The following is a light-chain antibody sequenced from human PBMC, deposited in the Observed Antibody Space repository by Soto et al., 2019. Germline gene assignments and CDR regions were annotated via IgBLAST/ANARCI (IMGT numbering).Light chain of an antibody. J-gene: IGKJ5*01. CDR2: VAS. CDR3: QQLNSYPIT. Sequence: DIQLTQSPSFLSASVGDRVTITCRASQGISSHLARYQQQPGKAPKLLIYVASTLQSGVPSRFSGSGSGTEFTLTIGGLSPEDFASYYSQQLNSYPITFGRGTRLEIK. V-gene: IGKV1-9*01. CDR1: QGISSH.